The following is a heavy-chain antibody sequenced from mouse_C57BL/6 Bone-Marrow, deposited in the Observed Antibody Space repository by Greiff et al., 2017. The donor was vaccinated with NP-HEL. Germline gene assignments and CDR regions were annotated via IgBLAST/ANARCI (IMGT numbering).Heavy chain of an antibody. D-gene: IGHD1-1*01. Sequence: QVQLKQPGAELVKPGASVKLSCKASGYTFTSYWMHWVKQRPGQGLEWIGMIHPNSGSTNYNEKFKSKATLTVDKSSSTAYMQLSSLASEDSAVYYCARRHYYGSLQWGQGTSVTVSS. CDR3: ARRHYYGSLQ. V-gene: IGHV1-64*01. CDR2: IHPNSGST. CDR1: GYTFTSYW. J-gene: IGHJ4*01.